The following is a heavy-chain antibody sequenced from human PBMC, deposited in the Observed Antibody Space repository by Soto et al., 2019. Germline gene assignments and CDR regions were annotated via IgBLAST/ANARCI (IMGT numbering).Heavy chain of an antibody. V-gene: IGHV3-33*01. CDR1: GFTFSSYG. CDR3: ARLGGEHRNDIHLNTYYYGSGSYYPTDAFDI. J-gene: IGHJ3*02. Sequence: GGSLRLSCAASGFTFSSYGMHWVRQAPGKGLEWVAVIWYDGSNKYYADSVKGRFTISRDNAKNTLYLQMNSLRAGDTAVYYCARLGGEHRNDIHLNTYYYGSGSYYPTDAFDIWGQGTMVTVSS. CDR2: IWYDGSNK. D-gene: IGHD3-10*01.